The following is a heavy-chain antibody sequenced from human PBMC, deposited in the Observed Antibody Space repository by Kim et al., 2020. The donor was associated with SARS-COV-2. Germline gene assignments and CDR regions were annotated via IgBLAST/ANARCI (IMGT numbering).Heavy chain of an antibody. D-gene: IGHD4-17*01. CDR2: ISGSGGRT. CDR1: GFTFSRYA. J-gene: IGHJ4*02. CDR3: AKDSGNDYGEQLDY. Sequence: GGSLRLSCAASGFTFSRYAMSWVRQAPGKGLEWVSAISGSGGRTYYAGSVKGRFTISRHESKNTMYLQMNSLRAEDTAVYYCAKDSGNDYGEQLDYWGQGTLVTVSS. V-gene: IGHV3-23*01.